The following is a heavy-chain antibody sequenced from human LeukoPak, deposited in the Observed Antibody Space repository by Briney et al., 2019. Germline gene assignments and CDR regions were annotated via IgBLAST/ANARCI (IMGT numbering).Heavy chain of an antibody. V-gene: IGHV4-4*09. CDR3: ARLEDYGGNSALIGAFDI. CDR2: IYTRGGT. CDR1: GDSISDYY. J-gene: IGHJ3*02. Sequence: SETLSLTCTVSGDSISDYYWSWIRQPPGKGLEWIGYIYTRGGTNYNPSLKSRVTISADTSKKQFSLKLSSVTAADTAVYYCARLEDYGGNSALIGAFDIWGQGTMVTVSS. D-gene: IGHD4-23*01.